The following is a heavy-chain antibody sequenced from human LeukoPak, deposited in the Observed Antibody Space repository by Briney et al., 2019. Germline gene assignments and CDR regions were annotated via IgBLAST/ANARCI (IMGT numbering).Heavy chain of an antibody. J-gene: IGHJ6*02. CDR3: ARHAYYDSSYYYYGMDV. V-gene: IGHV5-51*01. D-gene: IGHD3-22*01. Sequence: GESLQISGEGSGYNFTSYWIGWVRPLPGKGLEWMGIIYPGDSDTRYSPSFQGHVTISDDKSISTAYLQWSSLKASDTAMYYCARHAYYDSSYYYYGMDVWGQGTTVTVSS. CDR1: GYNFTSYW. CDR2: IYPGDSDT.